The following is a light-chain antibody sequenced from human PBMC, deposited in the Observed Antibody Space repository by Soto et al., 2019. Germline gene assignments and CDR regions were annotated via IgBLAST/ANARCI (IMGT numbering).Light chain of an antibody. V-gene: IGKV1-5*01. CDR1: QNINIW. Sequence: DIQMTQSPSTLSASVGDRVTITCRASQNINIWLAWYQQKPGKAPKLVIFDASSLESGVPSRFSGSGSGTEFTLTISSLQPDDFATYYCQQYDTFWTFGQGTKVDIK. J-gene: IGKJ1*01. CDR2: DAS. CDR3: QQYDTFWT.